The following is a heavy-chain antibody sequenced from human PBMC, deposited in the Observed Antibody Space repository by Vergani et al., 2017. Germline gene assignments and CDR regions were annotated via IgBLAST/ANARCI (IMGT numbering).Heavy chain of an antibody. CDR2: ISGPGGTT. Sequence: EVQLVESGGGLVKPGGSLRLSCEASGFIFSDFAMSWVRQVPGKGPEWLSSISGPGGTTYYADSVKGRFTISRDKSRSTLFLQMDNLRAEDTAVYYCARPDPNGSGSVGWFDPWGQGTLVTVSS. J-gene: IGHJ5*02. V-gene: IGHV3-23*04. CDR1: GFIFSDFA. D-gene: IGHD3-10*01. CDR3: ARPDPNGSGSVGWFDP.